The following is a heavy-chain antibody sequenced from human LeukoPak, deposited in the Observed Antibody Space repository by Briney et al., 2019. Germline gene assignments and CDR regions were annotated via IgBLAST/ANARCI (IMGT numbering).Heavy chain of an antibody. CDR3: ARSFSSVFGVVKAPNAFDI. J-gene: IGHJ3*02. V-gene: IGHV4-61*02. CDR2: IYTSGST. CDR1: GGSISSGSYY. Sequence: SETLSLTCTVSGGSISSGSYYWSWIRQPAGKGLEWIGRIYTSGSTNYNPSLKSRVTISVDTSKNQFSLKLSSVTAADTAVYYCARSFSSVFGVVKAPNAFDIWGQGTMVTVSS. D-gene: IGHD3-3*01.